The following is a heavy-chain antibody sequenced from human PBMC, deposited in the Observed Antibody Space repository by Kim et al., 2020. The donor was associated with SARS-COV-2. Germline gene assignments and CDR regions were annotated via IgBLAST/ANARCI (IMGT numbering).Heavy chain of an antibody. V-gene: IGHV3-23*01. J-gene: IGHJ4*01. D-gene: IGHD3-10*01. CDR1: GFTFSSYA. CDR3: AKDLMYYGSGRYTPFDY. CDR2: LSGSGGHT. Sequence: GGSLRLSCAASGFTFSSYAMSWVRQAPGKGLEWVSTLSGSGGHTYRADSVKGRFTISRDNSKDILYLQMNSLRAEDTAVYYCAKDLMYYGSGRYTPFDY.